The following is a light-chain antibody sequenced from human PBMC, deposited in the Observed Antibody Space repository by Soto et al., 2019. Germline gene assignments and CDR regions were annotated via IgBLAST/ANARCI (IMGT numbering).Light chain of an antibody. CDR2: SNN. CDR3: GAWDDSLNGPV. V-gene: IGLV1-44*01. J-gene: IGLJ2*01. CDR1: SSNIGSNT. Sequence: QPVLTQPPSASGTPGQRVTISCSGGSSNIGSNTVNWYQQLPGMAPKFLIYSNNQRPSGVPDRFSGSKSGTSASLAISGLQSEDEADYYCGAWDDSLNGPVFGGGTKLTVL.